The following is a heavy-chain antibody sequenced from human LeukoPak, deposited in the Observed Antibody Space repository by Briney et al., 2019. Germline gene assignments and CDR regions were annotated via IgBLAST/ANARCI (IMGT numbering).Heavy chain of an antibody. D-gene: IGHD3-22*01. J-gene: IGHJ4*02. V-gene: IGHV3-23*01. CDR3: ARDRYDSSGYTGYFDY. CDR2: ISGSGGST. Sequence: PGGSLRLSCAASGFTFSSYAMSWVRQAPGKGLEWVSAISGSGGSTYYADSVKGRFTISRDNSKNTLYLQMNSLRAEDTAVYYCARDRYDSSGYTGYFDYWGQGTLVTVSS. CDR1: GFTFSSYA.